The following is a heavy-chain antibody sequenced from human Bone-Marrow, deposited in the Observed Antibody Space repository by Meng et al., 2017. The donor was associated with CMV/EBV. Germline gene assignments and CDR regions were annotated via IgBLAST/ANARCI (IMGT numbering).Heavy chain of an antibody. J-gene: IGHJ4*02. CDR3: ARGDLVGATTDY. D-gene: IGHD1-26*01. CDR2: ISAYNGNT. CDR1: GGTFSSYA. V-gene: IGHV1-18*01. Sequence: ASVKVSCKASGGTFSSYAINWVRQAPGQGLEWMGWISAYNGNTNYAQKLQGRVTMTTDTSTSTAYMELRSLRSDDTAVYYCARGDLVGATTDYWGQGTLVTVSS.